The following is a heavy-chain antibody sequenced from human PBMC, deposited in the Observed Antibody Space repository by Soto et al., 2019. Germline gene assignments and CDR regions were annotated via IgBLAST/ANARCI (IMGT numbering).Heavy chain of an antibody. CDR3: STGQYLDF. CDR1: GFTFSNAW. Sequence: EVQLVESGGDLVKPGGSLRVSCAGSGFTFSNAWMNWVRQAPGQGLEWVGRIKSNPDGGTTDYTAPVKGRFTISRDDSKHTVYLQMNSLKIEDTGVYFCSTGQYLDFWGQGILVTVSS. V-gene: IGHV3-15*07. CDR2: IKSNPDGGTT. J-gene: IGHJ4*02.